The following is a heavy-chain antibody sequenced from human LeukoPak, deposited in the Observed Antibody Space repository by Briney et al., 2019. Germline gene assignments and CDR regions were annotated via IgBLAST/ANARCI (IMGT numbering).Heavy chain of an antibody. J-gene: IGHJ2*01. CDR3: ARDPSFYDILTGYRTNWYFDL. CDR1: GGSISSYY. CDR2: IYYSGST. V-gene: IGHV4-59*01. D-gene: IGHD3-9*01. Sequence: SETLSLTCTVSGGSISSYYWSWIRQPPGKGLEWIGYIYYSGSTNYNPSLKSRVTISVDTSKHQFSLKLSSVTAADTAVYYCARDPSFYDILTGYRTNWYFDLWGRGTLVTVSS.